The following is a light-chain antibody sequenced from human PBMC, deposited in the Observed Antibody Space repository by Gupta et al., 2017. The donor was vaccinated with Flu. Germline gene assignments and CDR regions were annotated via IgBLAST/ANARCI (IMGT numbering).Light chain of an antibody. V-gene: IGKV3-15*01. CDR3: QPYRSGQET. CDR1: QGVSIS. Sequence: IMMTQSPAILSVSPGVRVTLSCRASQGVSISVAWYQLKPGQAPRLLIYGASTRAPGIQVRCSGRGSGKELTITISSVEYEDAAFYYCQPYRSGQETFGQGTKVEIK. J-gene: IGKJ1*01. CDR2: GAS.